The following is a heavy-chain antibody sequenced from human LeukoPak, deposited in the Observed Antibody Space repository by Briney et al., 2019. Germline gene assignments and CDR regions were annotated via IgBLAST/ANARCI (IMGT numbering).Heavy chain of an antibody. D-gene: IGHD2-21*01. Sequence: ASVKVSCKASGGTFSSYAISWVRQAPGQGLEWMGGIIPIFGTANYAQKFQGRVTITADKSTSPAYMELSSLRSEDTAVYYCARQGLAYPAQYYYYYMDVWGKGTTVTVSS. V-gene: IGHV1-69*06. CDR1: GGTFSSYA. J-gene: IGHJ6*03. CDR3: ARQGLAYPAQYYYYYMDV. CDR2: IIPIFGTA.